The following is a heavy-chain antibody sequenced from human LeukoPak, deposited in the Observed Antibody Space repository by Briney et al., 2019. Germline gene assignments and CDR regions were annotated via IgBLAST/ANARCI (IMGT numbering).Heavy chain of an antibody. J-gene: IGHJ5*02. V-gene: IGHV1-69*05. CDR1: GGTFSSYA. D-gene: IGHD3-3*01. CDR2: IIPIFGTA. Sequence: SVKVSCKASGGTFSSYAISWVRQAPGQGLEWMGGIIPIFGTANYAQKFQGRVTITTDESTSTAYMELSSLRSEDTAVYYCARLSGGYDFWSGGPNWFDPWGQGTLVTVS. CDR3: ARLSGGYDFWSGGPNWFDP.